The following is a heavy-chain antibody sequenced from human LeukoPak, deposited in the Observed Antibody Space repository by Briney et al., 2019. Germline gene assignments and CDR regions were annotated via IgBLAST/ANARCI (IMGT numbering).Heavy chain of an antibody. CDR1: GGSISSGSYY. D-gene: IGHD1-26*01. J-gene: IGHJ4*02. V-gene: IGHV4-39*01. Sequence: SETLSLTCTVSGGSISSGSYYWSWIRQPAGKGLEWIGTIHYSGNTYYNPSLGSRVTISVDTSKNQFSLKLSPVTAADTAIYYCARHSPTGTYRGVSDYWGQGTLVTVSS. CDR3: ARHSPTGTYRGVSDY. CDR2: IHYSGNT.